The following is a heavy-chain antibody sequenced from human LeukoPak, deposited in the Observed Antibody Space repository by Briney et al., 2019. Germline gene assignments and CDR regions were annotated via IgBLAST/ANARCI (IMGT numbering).Heavy chain of an antibody. CDR2: IWHDESIK. Sequence: GGSLRLSCGASGSTFSASDMHWVRQAPGKGLEWVAVIWHDESIKSYADSVKGRFTVSKDNSQTTIYLQMNSLRVEDTAVYYCARGDPTVTTKQNFDYWGQGTLVTVSS. J-gene: IGHJ4*02. CDR3: ARGDPTVTTKQNFDY. D-gene: IGHD4-17*01. V-gene: IGHV3-33*01. CDR1: GSTFSASD.